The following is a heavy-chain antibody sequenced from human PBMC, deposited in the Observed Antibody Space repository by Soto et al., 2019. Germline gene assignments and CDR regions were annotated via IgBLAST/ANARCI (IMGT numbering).Heavy chain of an antibody. CDR3: ARDPSALVDYVPVNAFDI. D-gene: IGHD3-10*02. CDR2: IYYSGST. J-gene: IGHJ3*02. V-gene: IGHV4-61*01. Sequence: QVQLQESGPGLVKPSETLSLTCTVSGGSVSSGSYYWSWIRQPPGKGLDWIGYIYYSGSTNYNPSLKSRVTISVDTSKNQFSLKLSSVTAADTAVYYCARDPSALVDYVPVNAFDIWGQGTMVTVSS. CDR1: GGSVSSGSYY.